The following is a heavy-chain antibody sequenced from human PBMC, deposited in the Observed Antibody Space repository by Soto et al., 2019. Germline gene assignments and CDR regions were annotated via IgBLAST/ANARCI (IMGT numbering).Heavy chain of an antibody. V-gene: IGHV3-53*01. CDR2: IYSGGYT. CDR3: AARGGGGGY. CDR1: GFTVSNNY. D-gene: IGHD3-10*01. Sequence: EVQLVESGGGLIQPGGSLRLSCAVSGFTVSNNYMSWVRQAPGKGLEGVSVIYSGGYTAYGDSVKGRFTISRDNSKNTLFLQIKSRGAADPAVYYWAARGGGGGYWGQGTLVTVSS. J-gene: IGHJ4*02.